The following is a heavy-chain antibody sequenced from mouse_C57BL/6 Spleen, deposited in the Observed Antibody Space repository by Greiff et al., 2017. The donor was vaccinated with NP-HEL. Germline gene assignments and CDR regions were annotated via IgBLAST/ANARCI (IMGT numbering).Heavy chain of an antibody. J-gene: IGHJ4*01. CDR1: GYTFTSYG. Sequence: VQLQQSGAELARPGASVKLSCKASGYTFTSYGISWVKQRTGQGLEWIGEIYPRSGNTYYNEKFKGKATLTADKSSRTAYMELRSLTSEDSAVYFCARSGGGGAMDYWGQGTSVTVSS. CDR3: ARSGGGGAMDY. D-gene: IGHD3-1*01. CDR2: IYPRSGNT. V-gene: IGHV1-81*01.